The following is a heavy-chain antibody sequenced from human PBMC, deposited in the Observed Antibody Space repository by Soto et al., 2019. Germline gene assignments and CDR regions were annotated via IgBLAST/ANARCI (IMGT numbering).Heavy chain of an antibody. CDR2: ISYAGNDR. CDR3: AKDAAVAGSGTLNY. V-gene: IGHV3-30*18. J-gene: IGHJ4*02. CDR1: GFTFRSYG. Sequence: QVQLVESGGGVVQPGRSLRLSCAASGFTFRSYGMHWVRQAPGEGLEWVAVISYAGNDRYYADSVKGRFTISRDNSKNTLYLQRNSLRAEDTAVYYCAKDAAVAGSGTLNYWGQGTLVSV. D-gene: IGHD6-19*01.